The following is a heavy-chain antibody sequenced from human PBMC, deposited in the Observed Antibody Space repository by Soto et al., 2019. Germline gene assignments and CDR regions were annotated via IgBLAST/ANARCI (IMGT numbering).Heavy chain of an antibody. D-gene: IGHD2-15*01. J-gene: IGHJ3*02. CDR3: ARAHSSVWDIVVVTAFDS. CDR2: ISAYNGNT. V-gene: IGHV1-18*01. CDR1: GYTFTSYG. Sequence: ASVKVSCKASGYTFTSYGISWVRQAPGQGLEWMGWISAYNGNTNYAQKLQGRVTMTTDTSTSTAYMELRSLRSDDTAVYYCARAHSSVWDIVVVTAFDSWCQGTMVTLSS.